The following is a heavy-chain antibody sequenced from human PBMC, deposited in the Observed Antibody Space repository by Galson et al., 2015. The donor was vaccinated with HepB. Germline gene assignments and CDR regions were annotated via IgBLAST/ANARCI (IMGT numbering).Heavy chain of an antibody. J-gene: IGHJ5*01. CDR1: GFTFSDHY. V-gene: IGHV3-72*01. CDR3: VRLAWTSTGRWFVP. CDR2: IRNKANRYTT. D-gene: IGHD3/OR15-3a*01. Sequence: SLRLSCAASGFTFSDHYMDWVRQAPGKGLDWVGRIRNKANRYTTEYAASVKGRFIISRDDSENSVYLQMNSLKIDDTALYYCVRLAWTSTGRWFVPWGQGTLVTVSS.